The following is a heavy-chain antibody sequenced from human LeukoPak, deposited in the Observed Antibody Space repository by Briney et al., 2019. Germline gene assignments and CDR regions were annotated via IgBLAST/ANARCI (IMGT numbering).Heavy chain of an antibody. CDR1: GFTFTKNW. CDR2: IRYDGSNK. Sequence: GGSLRLSCAASGFTFTKNWMTWVRQAPGKGLEWVAFIRYDGSNKYYADSVKGRFTISRDNSKNTLYLQMNSLRAEDTAVYYCAKDLRYYDSSGLWGQGTLVTVSS. CDR3: AKDLRYYDSSGL. J-gene: IGHJ4*02. D-gene: IGHD3-22*01. V-gene: IGHV3-30*02.